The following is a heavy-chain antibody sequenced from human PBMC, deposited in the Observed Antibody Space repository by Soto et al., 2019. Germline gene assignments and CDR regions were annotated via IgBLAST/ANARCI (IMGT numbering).Heavy chain of an antibody. CDR3: ARDVGSYYDYIWGSYRPYYFDY. V-gene: IGHV1-18*01. CDR2: ISAYNGNT. Sequence: ASVKVSCNASGYTFIRYGISWGRQAPGQGLAWMGWISAYNGNTNYAQKLQGRVTTTTDTSTSTAYMELRSLRSDDTAVYYCARDVGSYYDYIWGSYRPYYFDYWGQGTLVTVSS. D-gene: IGHD3-16*02. CDR1: GYTFIRYG. J-gene: IGHJ4*02.